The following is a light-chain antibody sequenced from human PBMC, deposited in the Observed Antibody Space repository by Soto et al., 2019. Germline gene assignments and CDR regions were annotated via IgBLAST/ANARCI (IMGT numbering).Light chain of an antibody. Sequence: QSALTQPASVSGSPGQSITISCTGTSSDIGGCNYVSWYQQHPGKAPKLIIYDVTNRPSGVSNRFSGSKSGNTASLTISGRQTEDEADYYCSSCTSSNTHVVFGGGTKLTVL. CDR1: SSDIGGCNY. J-gene: IGLJ2*01. V-gene: IGLV2-14*01. CDR3: SSCTSSNTHVV. CDR2: DVT.